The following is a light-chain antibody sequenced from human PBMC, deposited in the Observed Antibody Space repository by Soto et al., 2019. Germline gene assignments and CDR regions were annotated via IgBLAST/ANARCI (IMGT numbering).Light chain of an antibody. CDR3: QQYNSWPFS. CDR1: QSVSID. V-gene: IGKV3-15*01. CDR2: GAS. J-gene: IGKJ5*01. Sequence: ELVMTQSQATLSVSPGARATLSCRASQSVSIDLTWYQQTPGQAPRLLIYGASSRATGVPSRFSASGSETDFTLTISGLQSEDSAVYFCQQYNSWPFSFGQGTRVEIK.